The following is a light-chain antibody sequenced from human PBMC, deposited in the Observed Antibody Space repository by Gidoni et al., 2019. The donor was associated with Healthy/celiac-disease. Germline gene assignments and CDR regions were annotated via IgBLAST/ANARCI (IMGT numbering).Light chain of an antibody. Sequence: DIQMTQSPSSLSASVGDRVTITCQASQDISNYLNWYQQKPGKAPKLLIYDASNLETGVPSMFSGSGSGTYVTFTISSLQPEDIATYYCQQYANLLLFXPXTKVDIK. V-gene: IGKV1-33*01. CDR2: DAS. J-gene: IGKJ3*01. CDR3: QQYANLLL. CDR1: QDISNY.